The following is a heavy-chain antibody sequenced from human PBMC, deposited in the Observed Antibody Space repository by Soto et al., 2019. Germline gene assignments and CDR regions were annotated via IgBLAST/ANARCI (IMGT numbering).Heavy chain of an antibody. Sequence: GESLKISCKGSGYSFTSYWIGWVRQMPGKGLEWMGIIYPGDSDTRYSPSFQGQVTISADKSISTAYLQWSSLKASDTAMYYCARHTHPHSSSELYYFDYWGQGTLVTVSS. CDR3: ARHTHPHSSSELYYFDY. V-gene: IGHV5-51*01. CDR1: GYSFTSYW. D-gene: IGHD6-13*01. J-gene: IGHJ4*02. CDR2: IYPGDSDT.